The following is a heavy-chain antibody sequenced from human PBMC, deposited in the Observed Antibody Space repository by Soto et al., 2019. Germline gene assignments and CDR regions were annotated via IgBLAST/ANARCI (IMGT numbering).Heavy chain of an antibody. D-gene: IGHD3-10*01. J-gene: IGHJ6*02. V-gene: IGHV3-23*01. CDR2: FSVSGGNI. CDR3: AKDPPWTVGPLAMDV. Sequence: XGSLGLTCVASGFTVTTHAVSWVRQSPGKGLEWVSTFSVSGGNIYYAEAVKGRLTISRDDSKNTLYLQMNSLRVEDTAVYYCAKDPPWTVGPLAMDVRAQATTVTVSS. CDR1: GFTVTTHA.